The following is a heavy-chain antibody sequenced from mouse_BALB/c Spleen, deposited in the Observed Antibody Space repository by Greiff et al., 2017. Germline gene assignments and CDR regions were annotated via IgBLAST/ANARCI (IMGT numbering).Heavy chain of an antibody. V-gene: IGHV5-9-4*01. D-gene: IGHD2-4*01. Sequence: EVKLMESGGGLVKPGGSLKLSCAASGFTFSSYAMSWVRQSPEKRLEWVAEISSGGSYTYYPDTVTGRFTISRDNAKNTLYLEMSSLRSEDTAMYYCGREGDDYDGAYWGQGTLVTVSA. CDR1: GFTFSSYA. CDR3: GREGDDYDGAY. J-gene: IGHJ3*01. CDR2: ISSGGSYT.